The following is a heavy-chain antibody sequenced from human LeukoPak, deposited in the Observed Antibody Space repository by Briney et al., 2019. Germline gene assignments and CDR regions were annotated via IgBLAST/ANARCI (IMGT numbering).Heavy chain of an antibody. D-gene: IGHD6-19*01. CDR3: ARDGPYSSGWYRDYYYMDV. J-gene: IGHJ6*03. CDR1: GGSISSYY. V-gene: IGHV4-59*12. Sequence: PSETLSLTCTVSGGSISSYYWSWIRQPPGKGLEWIGYIYYSGSTNYNPSLKSRVTMSVDTSKNQFSLKLSSVTAADTAVYYCARDGPYSSGWYRDYYYMDVWGKGTTVTVSS. CDR2: IYYSGST.